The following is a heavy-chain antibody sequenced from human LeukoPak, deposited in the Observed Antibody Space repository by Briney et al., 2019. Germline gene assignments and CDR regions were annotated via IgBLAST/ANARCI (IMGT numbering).Heavy chain of an antibody. D-gene: IGHD3-22*01. V-gene: IGHV3-48*03. CDR3: ARGGSVGGSFDSSGYYPDY. Sequence: GGSLRLSRAASGFTFSSSEMKWVRQALGKGLEGVSYISSGGITIQYADSAKGRFSISRDNAKNSLYLQMDSLRAEDTADYYCARGGSVGGSFDSSGYYPDYWGQGTLVTVSS. CDR2: ISSGGITI. CDR1: GFTFSSSE. J-gene: IGHJ4*02.